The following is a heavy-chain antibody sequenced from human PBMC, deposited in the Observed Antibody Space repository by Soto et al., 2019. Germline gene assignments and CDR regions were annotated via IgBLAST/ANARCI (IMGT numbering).Heavy chain of an antibody. Sequence: GSLRLSCVPSGFTFSSYAMHWVRQAPGKGLEWVAIISYDGSNKYYADSVKGRFTISRDNSKNTLYLQMNSLRVEDTALYYCAKDRGRYCSGGTCYLFDYWGQGALVTVSS. D-gene: IGHD2-15*01. CDR3: AKDRGRYCSGGTCYLFDY. CDR1: GFTFSSYA. V-gene: IGHV3-30*04. CDR2: ISYDGSNK. J-gene: IGHJ4*02.